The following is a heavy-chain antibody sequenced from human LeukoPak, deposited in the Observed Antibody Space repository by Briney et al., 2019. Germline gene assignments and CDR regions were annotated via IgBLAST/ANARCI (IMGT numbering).Heavy chain of an antibody. D-gene: IGHD3-16*02. V-gene: IGHV3-66*01. J-gene: IGHJ3*02. Sequence: PGGSLRLSCAASGFTFSSYGMHWVRQAPGKGLEWVSVIYSGGSTYYADSVKGRFTISRDNSKNTLYLQMNSLRAEDTAVYYCARDPRNPLSNDAFDIWGQGTMVTVSS. CDR2: IYSGGST. CDR3: ARDPRNPLSNDAFDI. CDR1: GFTFSSYG.